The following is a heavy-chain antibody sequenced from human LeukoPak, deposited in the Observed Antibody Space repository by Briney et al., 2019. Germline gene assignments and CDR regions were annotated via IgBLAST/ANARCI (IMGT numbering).Heavy chain of an antibody. CDR3: ARVPAAIYYYYYMDV. J-gene: IGHJ6*03. Sequence: SETLSLTCTVSGGSISSYYWSWIRQPPGKGLEWIGYIYYSGSTKYNPSLKSRVTISVDTSKNQFSLKLSSVTAADTAVYYCARVPAAIYYYYYMDVWGKGTTVTVX. V-gene: IGHV4-59*01. CDR1: GGSISSYY. CDR2: IYYSGST. D-gene: IGHD2-2*01.